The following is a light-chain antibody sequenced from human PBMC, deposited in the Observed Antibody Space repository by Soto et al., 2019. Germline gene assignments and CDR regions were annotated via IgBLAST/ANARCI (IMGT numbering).Light chain of an antibody. CDR1: QSISSY. CDR2: AAS. J-gene: IGKJ1*01. CDR3: QQSYSTPRT. V-gene: IGKV1-39*01. Sequence: DIKMTQSPSSLSASVGDRVTITCRASQSISSYLNWYQQKPGKAPKLLIYAASSLQSGVPSRFSGSGSGTDFTLTISSLQPEDFATYYCQQSYSTPRTFGQVSKVDIK.